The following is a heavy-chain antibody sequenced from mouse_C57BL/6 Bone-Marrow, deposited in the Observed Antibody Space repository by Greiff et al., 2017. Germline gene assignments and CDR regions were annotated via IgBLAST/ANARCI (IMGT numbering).Heavy chain of an antibody. J-gene: IGHJ4*01. D-gene: IGHD1-1*01. Sequence: QVQLQQPGAELVMPGASVKLSCKASGYTFTSYWMHWVKQRPGQGLEWIGEIDPSDSYTNYNQKFKGKSTLTVDKSSCAAYMQLSSLTSEDSAVYYCARNLDWYYGSIYVAMDYWGQGTSVTVSS. CDR2: IDPSDSYT. CDR3: ARNLDWYYGSIYVAMDY. V-gene: IGHV1-69*01. CDR1: GYTFTSYW.